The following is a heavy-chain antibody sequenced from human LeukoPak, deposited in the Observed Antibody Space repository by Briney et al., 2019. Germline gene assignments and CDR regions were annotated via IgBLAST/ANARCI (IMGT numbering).Heavy chain of an antibody. V-gene: IGHV3-11*01. Sequence: GGSLRLSCATSGFTFSDYYMSWIRQAPGKGLEWVSYISKSGTTIYYADSVKGRFTISRDNAKNSLSLYMNSLRAEDTAVYFCARDGDDTYYFDSWGQGALATVSS. CDR1: GFTFSDYY. CDR2: ISKSGTTI. J-gene: IGHJ4*02. CDR3: ARDGDDTYYFDS.